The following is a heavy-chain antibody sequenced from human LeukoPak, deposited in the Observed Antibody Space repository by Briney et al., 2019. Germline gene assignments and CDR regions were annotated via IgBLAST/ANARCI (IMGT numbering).Heavy chain of an antibody. V-gene: IGHV4-39*01. CDR1: GGSIKSNSYH. Sequence: SETLSLTCTVSGGSIKSNSYHWGWIRQPPGKGLEWIGTIYYTGSTYYNPSLKSRVTISVDTSKNQFSLKLRSVTAADKAVYYCARGTNGLTIFGVVISGGYYFDYWGQGTLVTVSS. CDR2: IYYTGST. J-gene: IGHJ4*02. D-gene: IGHD3-3*01. CDR3: ARGTNGLTIFGVVISGGYYFDY.